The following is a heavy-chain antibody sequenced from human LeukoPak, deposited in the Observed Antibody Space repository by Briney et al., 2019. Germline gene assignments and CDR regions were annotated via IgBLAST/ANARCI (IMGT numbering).Heavy chain of an antibody. Sequence: PGGSLRLSCAASGFTFSSYAMSWVRQPPGKGLEWIGSIYYSGSTYYNPSLKSRVTISVDTSKNQFSLKLSSVTAADTAVYYCARHSLRDSSGYYFGAVYYFDYWGQGTLVTVSS. V-gene: IGHV4-39*01. D-gene: IGHD3-22*01. CDR1: GFTFSSYA. CDR3: ARHSLRDSSGYYFGAVYYFDY. CDR2: IYYSGST. J-gene: IGHJ4*02.